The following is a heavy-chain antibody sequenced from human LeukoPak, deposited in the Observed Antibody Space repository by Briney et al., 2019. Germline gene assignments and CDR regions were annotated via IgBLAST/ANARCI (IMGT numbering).Heavy chain of an antibody. CDR1: GFTFSSCE. V-gene: IGHV3-30*14. J-gene: IGHJ6*03. D-gene: IGHD3-9*01. CDR2: ISYDGSNK. Sequence: GGSLRLSCAASGFTFSSCEMNWVRQAPGKGLEWVAVISYDGSNKYYADSVKGRFTISRDNSKNTLYLQMNSLRAEDTAVYYCARDRRAYYDILAGYSTGNYMDVWGKGTTVTISS. CDR3: ARDRRAYYDILAGYSTGNYMDV.